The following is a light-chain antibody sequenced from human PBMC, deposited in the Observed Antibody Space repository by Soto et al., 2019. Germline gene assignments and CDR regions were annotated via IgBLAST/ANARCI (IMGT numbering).Light chain of an antibody. J-gene: IGLJ1*01. Sequence: QSALTQPASVSGSPGQSITISCTGTSSDVGSYNLVSWYQQHPGKAPKLMIYEGSKRPSGVSNRFSGSKSGNTASLTISGLQAEDEADYYCCSYAGSSPPGYVLGTGIKLTVL. CDR2: EGS. CDR1: SSDVGSYNL. V-gene: IGLV2-23*01. CDR3: CSYAGSSPPGYV.